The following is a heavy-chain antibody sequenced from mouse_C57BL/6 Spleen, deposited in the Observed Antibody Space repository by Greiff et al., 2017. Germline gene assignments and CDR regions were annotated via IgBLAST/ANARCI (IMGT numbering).Heavy chain of an antibody. D-gene: IGHD2-5*01. Sequence: EVKLMESEGGLVQPGSSMKLSCTASGFTFSDYYMAWVRQVPEKGLEWVANINYDGSSTYYLDSLKSRFIISRDNAKNILYLQMSSLKSEDTATYYCARSYSNYEDYAMDYWGQGTSVTVSS. CDR1: GFTFSDYY. J-gene: IGHJ4*01. CDR2: INYDGSST. V-gene: IGHV5-16*01. CDR3: ARSYSNYEDYAMDY.